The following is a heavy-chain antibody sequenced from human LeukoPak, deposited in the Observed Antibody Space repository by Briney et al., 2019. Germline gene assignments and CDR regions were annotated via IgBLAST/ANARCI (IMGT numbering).Heavy chain of an antibody. CDR1: GGSISSSSYY. Sequence: SETLSLTCTVSGGSISSSSYYWGWIRQPPGKGLEWIGSIYYSGSTYYNPSLKSRVTISVDTSKNQFSLKLSSVTAADTAVYYCASQYSSRKDAFDIWGQGTMVTVSS. D-gene: IGHD6-13*01. V-gene: IGHV4-39*07. CDR2: IYYSGST. J-gene: IGHJ3*02. CDR3: ASQYSSRKDAFDI.